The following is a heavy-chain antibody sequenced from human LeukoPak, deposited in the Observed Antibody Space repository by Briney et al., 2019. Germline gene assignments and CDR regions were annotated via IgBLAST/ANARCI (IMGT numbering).Heavy chain of an antibody. J-gene: IGHJ4*02. Sequence: GGSLRLSCAASGFTFSNYAMSWVRQAPGKGLEWVSAISGSGGSTYYADSVKGRFTISRDNSKNTLYLQMNSLRAEDTAVYYCAKDRYSSGMGGTLPFDYWGQGTLVTVSS. CDR2: ISGSGGST. D-gene: IGHD6-19*01. V-gene: IGHV3-23*01. CDR3: AKDRYSSGMGGTLPFDY. CDR1: GFTFSNYA.